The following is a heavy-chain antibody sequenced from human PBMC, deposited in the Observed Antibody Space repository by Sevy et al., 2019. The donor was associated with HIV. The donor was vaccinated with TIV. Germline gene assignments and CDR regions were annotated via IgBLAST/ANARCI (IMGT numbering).Heavy chain of an antibody. J-gene: IGHJ6*02. CDR1: GYTFTSYG. V-gene: IGHV1-18*01. CDR2: ISAYNGNK. Sequence: ASVKVSCKASGYTFTSYGISWVRQAPGQGLEWMGWISAYNGNKNYAQKLQGRVTMTTDTSTSTAYMELRGLRSDDQAVYYCARAFGYCSSTSCSYYGMDVWGQGTTVTVSS. CDR3: ARAFGYCSSTSCSYYGMDV. D-gene: IGHD2-2*01.